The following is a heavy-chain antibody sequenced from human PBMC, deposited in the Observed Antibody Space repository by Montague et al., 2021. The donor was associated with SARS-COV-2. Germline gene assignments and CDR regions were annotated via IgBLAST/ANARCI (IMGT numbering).Heavy chain of an antibody. V-gene: IGHV4-34*01. CDR1: GGSFSGYS. Sequence: SETLSLTCAAYGGSFSGYSWSWIRQPPGKGLEWIGQIYHRGSTNYNPSLKSRVTISVDTSKNQFSLKLSSVTAADTALYYCRVVPAGIPKGPNFYYMDVWGKGTTVTVSS. J-gene: IGHJ6*03. CDR3: RVVPAGIPKGPNFYYMDV. CDR2: IYHRGST. D-gene: IGHD2-2*02.